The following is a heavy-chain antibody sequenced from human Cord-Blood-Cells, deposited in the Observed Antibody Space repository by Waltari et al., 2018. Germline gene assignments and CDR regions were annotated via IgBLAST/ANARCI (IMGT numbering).Heavy chain of an antibody. J-gene: IGHJ4*02. Sequence: QVQLVQSGAEVKKPGASVKVPCKVSGYTLPAFTMLMVRLAPGKGLEWMGGLYPEDGETIYAQKFQGRVTMTEDTSTDTAYMELSSLRSEDTAVYYCATEPSFGCSGGSCYFDYWGQGTLVTVSS. D-gene: IGHD2-15*01. V-gene: IGHV1-24*01. CDR2: LYPEDGET. CDR1: GYTLPAFT. CDR3: ATEPSFGCSGGSCYFDY.